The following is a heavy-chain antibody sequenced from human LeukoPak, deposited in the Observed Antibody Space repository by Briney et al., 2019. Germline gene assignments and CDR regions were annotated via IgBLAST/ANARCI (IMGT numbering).Heavy chain of an antibody. J-gene: IGHJ4*02. CDR3: AMTDLTYYFDY. V-gene: IGHV1-2*02. Sequence: ASVKVSCTASVYTFTGYFMHWVRQAPGQRREWVGWINPNSGDTNYAQKFQGRVTMTRDTSISTAYMELNRLRSDDTAVYYCAMTDLTYYFDYWGQGTLVTVSS. CDR1: VYTFTGYF. D-gene: IGHD2-21*02. CDR2: INPNSGDT.